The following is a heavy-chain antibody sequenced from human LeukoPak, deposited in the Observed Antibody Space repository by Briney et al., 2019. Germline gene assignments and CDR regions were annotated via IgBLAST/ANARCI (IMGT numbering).Heavy chain of an antibody. Sequence: GRSLRLSCAASGFTFCTYSMHWVRQAPGKGLEWVAVISYDGTNIYYADSVKGRFTISRDNSKNTLYLQMNSLGAEDTAVYYCARDHITLVRGVIYYYYGVDVWGQGTTATVSS. CDR1: GFTFCTYS. CDR2: ISYDGTNI. CDR3: ARDHITLVRGVIYYYYGVDV. J-gene: IGHJ6*02. D-gene: IGHD3-10*01. V-gene: IGHV3-30-3*01.